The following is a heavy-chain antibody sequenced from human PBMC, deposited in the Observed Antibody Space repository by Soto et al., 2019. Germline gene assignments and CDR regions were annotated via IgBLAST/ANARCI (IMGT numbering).Heavy chain of an antibody. Sequence: ASVKVSCKASGYTFTSYYMHWVRQAPGQGLERMGIINPSGDSTSYAQKFQGRVTMTRDTSTSTVYRELSSLRSEDTAVYYCARVLAGAGTGYYYYYGMDVWGQGTTVTVS. CDR3: ARVLAGAGTGYYYYYGMDV. CDR1: GYTFTSYY. J-gene: IGHJ6*01. V-gene: IGHV1-46*01. D-gene: IGHD6-19*01. CDR2: INPSGDST.